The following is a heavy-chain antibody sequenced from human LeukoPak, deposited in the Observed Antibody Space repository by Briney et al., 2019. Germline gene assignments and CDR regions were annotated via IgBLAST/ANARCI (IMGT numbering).Heavy chain of an antibody. V-gene: IGHV1-18*01. J-gene: IGHJ4*02. CDR2: ISAYNGNT. Sequence: GASVKVSCKASGGTFSSYATSWVRQAPGQGLEWMGWISAYNGNTNYAQKLQGRVTMTTDTSTSTAYMELRSLRSDDTAVYYCARDDRMVRGRIDYWGQGTLVTVSS. D-gene: IGHD3-10*01. CDR3: ARDDRMVRGRIDY. CDR1: GGTFSSYA.